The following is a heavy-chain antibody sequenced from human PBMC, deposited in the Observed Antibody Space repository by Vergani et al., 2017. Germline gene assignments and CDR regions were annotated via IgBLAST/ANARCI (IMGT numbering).Heavy chain of an antibody. CDR3: ARDRGYSSGWYAYYYYYGMDV. J-gene: IGHJ6*02. D-gene: IGHD6-19*01. V-gene: IGHV3-48*02. Sequence: VQLVESGGGVVQPGRSLRLSCAASGFTFSSYSMNWVRQAPGKGLEWVSYISSSSSTIYYADSVKGRFTISRDNAKNSLYLQMNSLRDEDTAVYYCARDRGYSSGWYAYYYYYGMDVWGQGTTVTVSS. CDR2: ISSSSSTI. CDR1: GFTFSSYS.